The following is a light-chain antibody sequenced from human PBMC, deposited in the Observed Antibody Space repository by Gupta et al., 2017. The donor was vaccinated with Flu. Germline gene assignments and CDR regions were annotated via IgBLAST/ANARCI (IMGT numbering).Light chain of an antibody. V-gene: IGLV2-14*03. CDR2: AVT. Sequence: SSDVGDYGFFSCHQQPPSKATKLMIDAVTKRPAGVSGRFAGSTSETTASITISGHEAEDEDDYFCSSDTGITSVFGGGTKLTVL. CDR3: SSDTGITSV. CDR1: SSDVGDYGF. J-gene: IGLJ2*01.